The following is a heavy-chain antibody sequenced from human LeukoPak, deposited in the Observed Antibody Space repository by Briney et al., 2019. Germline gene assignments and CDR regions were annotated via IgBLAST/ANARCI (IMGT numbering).Heavy chain of an antibody. V-gene: IGHV3-21*01. Sequence: PGGSLRLSCAASGVTFSTSDFVWVRQAPGQGLEWLSTTTIKNSQTYYAEPARSRFTISTDDTKNSQYLQMNSLRAADTAVYYCGRNFNYWGQGTLV. CDR2: TTIKNSQT. CDR3: GRNFNY. CDR1: GVTFSTSD. J-gene: IGHJ4*02.